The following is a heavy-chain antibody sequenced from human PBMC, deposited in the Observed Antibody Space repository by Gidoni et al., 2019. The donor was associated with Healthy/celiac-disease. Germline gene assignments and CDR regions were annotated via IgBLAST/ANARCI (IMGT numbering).Heavy chain of an antibody. CDR3: ARELEGDSSGHRNYYYGMDV. CDR1: GFTFRIYA. J-gene: IGHJ6*02. Sequence: QVQLVESGGGVVQPGRSLRLSWAASGFTFRIYAMHWVRQAPGKGLEWVAVISYEGSNKYYADSVKGRFTISRDNSKNTLYLQMNSLRAEDTAVYYCARELEGDSSGHRNYYYGMDVWGQGTTVTVSS. V-gene: IGHV3-30-3*01. D-gene: IGHD3-22*01. CDR2: ISYEGSNK.